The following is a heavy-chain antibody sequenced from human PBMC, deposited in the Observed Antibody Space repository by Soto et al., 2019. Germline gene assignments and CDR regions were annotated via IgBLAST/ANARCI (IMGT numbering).Heavy chain of an antibody. CDR2: ISGSGGST. CDR3: AKAVPAADYYYYGMDV. D-gene: IGHD2-2*01. CDR1: GFTFSSYA. Sequence: GGSLRLSCAASGFTFSSYAMSWVRQAPGKGLEWVSAISGSGGSTYYADSVKGRFTISRDNSKNTLYLQMNSLRAEDTAVYYCAKAVPAADYYYYGMDVWGQGTTVTVSS. V-gene: IGHV3-23*01. J-gene: IGHJ6*02.